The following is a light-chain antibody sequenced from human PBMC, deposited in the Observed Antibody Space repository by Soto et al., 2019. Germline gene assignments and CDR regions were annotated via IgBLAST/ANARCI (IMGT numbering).Light chain of an antibody. Sequence: EIVLTQSPATLSLSPGERATLSCRASQSVSSYLAWYQQKPGQAPRLLIYDASNRATGIPARFSGSGSGTDFTLTIRSLKPEDFAVYYCQQRTNWPPGVFTFGPGTKGDIK. CDR3: QQRTNWPPGVFT. V-gene: IGKV3-11*01. J-gene: IGKJ3*01. CDR2: DAS. CDR1: QSVSSY.